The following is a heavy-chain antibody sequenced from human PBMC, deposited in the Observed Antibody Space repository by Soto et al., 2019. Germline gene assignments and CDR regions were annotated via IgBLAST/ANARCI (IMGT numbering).Heavy chain of an antibody. V-gene: IGHV4-4*07. J-gene: IGHJ5*02. Sequence: SETLSLTCTVSGISIDDYYCSWIRQSAGKGLGWIGRIYRSGSTNYNPSLKSRATMSVDMSKSQFCLKVRSVTAADTAVYYCVRDVGGSGWFAPWGQGTLVTVSA. CDR2: IYRSGST. CDR3: VRDVGGSGWFAP. CDR1: GISIDDYY.